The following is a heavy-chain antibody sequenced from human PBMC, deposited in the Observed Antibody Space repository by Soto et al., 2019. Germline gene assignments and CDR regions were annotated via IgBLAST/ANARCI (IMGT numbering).Heavy chain of an antibody. CDR2: IIPLFGTA. J-gene: IGHJ4*02. D-gene: IGHD2-21*02. V-gene: IGHV1-69*06. CDR1: GGIFSSNT. CDR3: ASKAACGGDCYAFDS. Sequence: QVYLVQSGAEVKKPGSSVKISCKASGGIFSSNTINWVRQAAGQGLEWMGGIIPLFGTANYAERFQGRVTITADKSTKTDYMELTRLRSADTAVYYCASKAACGGDCYAFDSWGQGNLVTVSS.